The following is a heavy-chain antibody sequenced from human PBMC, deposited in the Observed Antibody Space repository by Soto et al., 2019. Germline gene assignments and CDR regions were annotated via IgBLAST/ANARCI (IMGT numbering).Heavy chain of an antibody. V-gene: IGHV3-15*07. CDR1: GFTFSNAW. CDR3: TTGAIVVGATLVYY. J-gene: IGHJ4*02. CDR2: IKSKTDGGTT. D-gene: IGHD1-26*01. Sequence: EVQLVESGGGLVKPGVSLRLSCAASGFTFSNAWMNWVRQAPGKGLEWVGRIKSKTDGGTTDYAAPVKGRFTISRDDSKNTLYLQMNSLKTEDTAVYYCTTGAIVVGATLVYYWGQGTLVTVSS.